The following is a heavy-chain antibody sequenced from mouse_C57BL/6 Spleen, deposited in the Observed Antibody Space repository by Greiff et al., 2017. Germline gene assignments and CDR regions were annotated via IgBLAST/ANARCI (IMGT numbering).Heavy chain of an antibody. D-gene: IGHD2-10*01. CDR3: ARSGAYFYAMDY. V-gene: IGHV1-80*01. CDR2: IYPGDGDT. CDR1: GYAFSSYW. J-gene: IGHJ4*01. Sequence: VQLVESGAELVKPGASVKISCKASGYAFSSYWMNWVKQRPGQGLEWIGQIYPGDGDTNYNGKFKGKATLTADKSSSTAYMQLSSLTSEDSAVYFCARSGAYFYAMDYWGQGTSVTVSS.